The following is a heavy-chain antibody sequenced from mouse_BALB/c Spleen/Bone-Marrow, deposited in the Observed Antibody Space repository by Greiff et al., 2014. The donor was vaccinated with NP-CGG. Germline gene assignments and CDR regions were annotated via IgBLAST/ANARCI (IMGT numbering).Heavy chain of an antibody. CDR3: ARKYGDY. J-gene: IGHJ2*01. V-gene: IGHV1-80*01. Sequence: VQLQQSGAELVRPGSSVKISCKASGYPFSSYWMNWAKQRPGQGLEWIGQIYPGDGETNYNGKFKGNATLTADKSSSTAYMQLISLTSEDSAVYFCARKYGDYWGQGTTLTVSS. D-gene: IGHD2-10*02. CDR1: GYPFSSYW. CDR2: IYPGDGET.